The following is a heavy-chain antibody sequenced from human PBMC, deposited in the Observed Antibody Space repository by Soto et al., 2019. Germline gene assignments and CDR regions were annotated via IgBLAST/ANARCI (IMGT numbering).Heavy chain of an antibody. CDR2: IHYSGST. D-gene: IGHD3-22*01. CDR3: ASQHYYDSSGYYVVY. V-gene: IGHV4-39*01. Sequence: SETLSLTCAVSGGSISSNIGYWGWIRQPPGKGLEWIGNIHYSGSTYYDSSLKSRVTISVDTSKNQFSLKLSSVTAADTAVYYCASQHYYDSSGYYVVYWGQGTLVTVSS. CDR1: GGSISSNIGY. J-gene: IGHJ4*02.